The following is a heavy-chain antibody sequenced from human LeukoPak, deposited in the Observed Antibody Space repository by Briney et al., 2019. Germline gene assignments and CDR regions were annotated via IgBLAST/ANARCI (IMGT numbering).Heavy chain of an antibody. Sequence: SETLSLTCTVSGGSVSSGSYYWSWIRQPPGKGLEWIGYIYYSGSAKYKPSLKSRVTISVDTSKNQFSLKLSSVTAADTAVYYCARGRFLDAFDIWGQGTMVTVSS. V-gene: IGHV4-61*01. CDR2: IYYSGSA. CDR1: GGSVSSGSYY. CDR3: ARGRFLDAFDI. J-gene: IGHJ3*02. D-gene: IGHD3-3*01.